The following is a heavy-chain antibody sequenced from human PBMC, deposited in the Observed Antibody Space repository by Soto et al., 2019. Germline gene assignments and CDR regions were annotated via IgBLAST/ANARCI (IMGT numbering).Heavy chain of an antibody. CDR3: ATAVKGGGGAPVNTPHF. Sequence: GGYLRLSCAASGFPFSTYVMHWVRQAPGKGLEWVALVWYDESDKYYTDSVKGRFTISRDNSKNTLFLQINSLRAEDTAVYYWATAVKGGGGAPVNTPHFWGQRTPVTGSS. CDR2: VWYDESDK. J-gene: IGHJ4*02. D-gene: IGHD3-16*01. V-gene: IGHV3-33*01. CDR1: GFPFSTYV.